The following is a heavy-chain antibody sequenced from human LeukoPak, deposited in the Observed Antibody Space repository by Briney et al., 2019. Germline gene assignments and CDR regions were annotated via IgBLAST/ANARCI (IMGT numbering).Heavy chain of an antibody. CDR3: ARHMGDYYDSSGLAY. D-gene: IGHD3-22*01. CDR1: GGSISSYY. Sequence: SETLSLTCTVSGGSISSYYWSWIRQPPGKGLEWIGYIYYSGSTNYNPSLKSRVTISLDTSKNQFSLKVSSVTAADTAVYYCARHMGDYYDSSGLAYWGQGTLVSVFS. J-gene: IGHJ4*02. CDR2: IYYSGST. V-gene: IGHV4-59*08.